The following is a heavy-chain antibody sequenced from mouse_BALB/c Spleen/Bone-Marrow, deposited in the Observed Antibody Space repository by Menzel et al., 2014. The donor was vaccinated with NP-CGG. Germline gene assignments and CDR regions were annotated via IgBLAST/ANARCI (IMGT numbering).Heavy chain of an antibody. J-gene: IGHJ4*01. D-gene: IGHD2-1*01. CDR3: ARGNPLYAMDY. CDR2: INPSTGYT. V-gene: IGHV1-7*01. CDR1: GYTFTSYW. Sequence: QVQLQQPRAELAKPGASVKMSCKASGYTFTSYWMHWVKQRPGQGLEWIGYINPSTGYTDYNQKFNDKATLTADKSSSTAYMQLSSLTSKDSAVYYCARGNPLYAMDYWGQGTSVTVSS.